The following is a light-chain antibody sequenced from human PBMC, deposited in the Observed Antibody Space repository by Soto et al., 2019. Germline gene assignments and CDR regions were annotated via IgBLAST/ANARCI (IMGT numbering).Light chain of an antibody. CDR1: SSDVGSYNL. J-gene: IGLJ1*01. CDR3: CSYAGSSTLYV. Sequence: LTQPAAVSGSPGQSITISCTGTSSDVGSYNLVSWYQQHPGKAPKLMIYEVSKRPSGVSNRFSGSKSGNTASLTISGLQAEDEADYYCCSYAGSSTLYVFGTGTKVTVL. V-gene: IGLV2-23*02. CDR2: EVS.